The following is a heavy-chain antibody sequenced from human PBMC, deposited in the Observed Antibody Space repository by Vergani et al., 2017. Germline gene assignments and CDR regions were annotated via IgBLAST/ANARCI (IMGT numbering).Heavy chain of an antibody. CDR2: ISWNSGSI. CDR1: GFTFDDYA. CDR3: ARLNGDPFDY. Sequence: EVQLVESGGGLVQPGRSLRLSCAASGFTFDDYAMHWVRQAPGKGLEWVSGISWNSGSIGYADSVKGRFTISRDNAKNSLYLQMNSLRAEDTAVYYCARLNGDPFDYWGQGTLVTVSS. D-gene: IGHD4-17*01. V-gene: IGHV3-9*01. J-gene: IGHJ4*02.